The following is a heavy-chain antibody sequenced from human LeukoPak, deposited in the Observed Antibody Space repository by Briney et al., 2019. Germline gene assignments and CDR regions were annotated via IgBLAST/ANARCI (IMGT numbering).Heavy chain of an antibody. V-gene: IGHV3-48*04. CDR3: ARDGPWRIVDAFDI. CDR1: GFTFSRYS. CDR2: ISSSSSTI. D-gene: IGHD2-15*01. J-gene: IGHJ3*02. Sequence: GGSLRLSCAASGFTFSRYSMNWVRQAPGKGLEWVSYISSSSSTIYYADSVKGRFTISRDNAKNSLYLQMNSLRAEDTAVYYCARDGPWRIVDAFDIWGQGTMVTVSS.